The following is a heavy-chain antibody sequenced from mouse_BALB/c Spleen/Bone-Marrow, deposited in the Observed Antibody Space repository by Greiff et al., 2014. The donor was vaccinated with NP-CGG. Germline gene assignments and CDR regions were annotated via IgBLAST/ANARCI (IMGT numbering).Heavy chain of an antibody. V-gene: IGHV5-17*02. CDR2: ISNGSSTI. J-gene: IGHJ4*01. CDR3: ARKGAMITHYYAMDY. D-gene: IGHD2-4*01. Sequence: EVKLVESGGGLVQPGGSRKLSCAAPGFTFSSFGMHWVRQAPEKGLEWVAYISNGSSTIYYADTVKGRFTISRDNPENTLFLQMTSLRSEDTAMYYCARKGAMITHYYAMDYWGQGTSVTVSS. CDR1: GFTFSSFG.